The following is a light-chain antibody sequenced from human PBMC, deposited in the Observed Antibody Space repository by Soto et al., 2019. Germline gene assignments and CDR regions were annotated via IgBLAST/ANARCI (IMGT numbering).Light chain of an antibody. Sequence: IVFPQSRGSLSLSTAERALLSCRASQNINGYLTWYQQKPGQTPRLLIYGASSRATGIPDRFSGSGSGTDFTLTISRLDPEDFAVYYCQHRGALGQGTRLEIK. J-gene: IGKJ5*01. CDR3: QHRGA. CDR2: GAS. V-gene: IGKV3-11*01. CDR1: QNINGY.